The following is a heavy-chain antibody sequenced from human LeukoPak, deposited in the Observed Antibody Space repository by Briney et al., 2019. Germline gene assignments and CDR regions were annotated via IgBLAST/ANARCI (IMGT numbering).Heavy chain of an antibody. CDR3: ARDIVLMVYAITSDAFDI. D-gene: IGHD2-8*01. J-gene: IGHJ3*02. V-gene: IGHV4-34*01. CDR1: GGSFSGYY. CDR2: INHSGST. Sequence: SETLSLTCAVYGGSFSGYYWSWIRQPPGKGLEWIGEINHSGSTYYNPSLKSRVTISVDTSKNQFSLKLSSVTAADTAVYYCARDIVLMVYAITSDAFDIWGQGTMVTVSS.